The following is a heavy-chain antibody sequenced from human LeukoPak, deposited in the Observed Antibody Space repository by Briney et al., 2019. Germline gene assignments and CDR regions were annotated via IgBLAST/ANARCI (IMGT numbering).Heavy chain of an antibody. CDR3: ARGFAGYDILTGYTFDP. CDR2: IIPIFGTA. Sequence: SVKVSCKASEGTFSSYAISWVRQAPGQGLEWMGGIIPIFGTANYAQKFQGRVTITADESTSTAYMELSSLRSEDTAVYYCARGFAGYDILTGYTFDPWGQGTLVTVSS. CDR1: EGTFSSYA. V-gene: IGHV1-69*13. D-gene: IGHD3-9*01. J-gene: IGHJ5*02.